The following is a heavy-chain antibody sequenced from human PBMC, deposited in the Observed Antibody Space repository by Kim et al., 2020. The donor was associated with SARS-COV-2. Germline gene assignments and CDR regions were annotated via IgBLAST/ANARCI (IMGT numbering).Heavy chain of an antibody. J-gene: IGHJ5*02. D-gene: IGHD3-3*01. Sequence: ASVKVSCKASGYTFTSYAMNWVRQAPGQGLEWMGWINTNTGNPTYAQGFTGRFVFSLDTSVSTAYLQISSLKAEDTAVYYCAREAGGDFWSGSGSGWFDPWGQGTLVTVSS. CDR3: AREAGGDFWSGSGSGWFDP. CDR2: INTNTGNP. V-gene: IGHV7-4-1*02. CDR1: GYTFTSYA.